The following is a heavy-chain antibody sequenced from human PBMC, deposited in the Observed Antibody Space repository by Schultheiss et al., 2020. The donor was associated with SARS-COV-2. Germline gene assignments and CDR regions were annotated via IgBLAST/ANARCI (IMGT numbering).Heavy chain of an antibody. D-gene: IGHD3-9*01. Sequence: KISCKASGGTFSSYAISWVRQAPGQGLEWMGGIIPIFGTANYAQKFQGRVTITADESTSTAYMELSSLRSEDTAVYYCARPHDPGYTSYYYYGMDVWGQGTTVTVSS. J-gene: IGHJ6*02. CDR2: IIPIFGTA. CDR1: GGTFSSYA. CDR3: ARPHDPGYTSYYYYGMDV. V-gene: IGHV1-69*01.